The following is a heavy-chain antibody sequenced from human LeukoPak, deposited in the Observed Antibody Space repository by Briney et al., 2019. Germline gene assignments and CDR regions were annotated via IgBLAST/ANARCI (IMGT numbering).Heavy chain of an antibody. D-gene: IGHD6-13*01. CDR3: ARGSSWYLS. J-gene: IGHJ4*02. V-gene: IGHV1-8*02. CDR1: GGTFSSYA. CDR2: MNPNSGNT. Sequence: GASVKVSCKASGGTFSSYAISWVRQATGQGLEWMGWMNPNSGNTGYAQKFQGRVTMTRNTSISTAYMELSSLRSEDTAVYYCARGSSWYLSWGQGTLVTVSS.